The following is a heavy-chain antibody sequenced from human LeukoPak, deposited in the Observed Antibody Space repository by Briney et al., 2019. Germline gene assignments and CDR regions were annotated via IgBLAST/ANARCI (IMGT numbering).Heavy chain of an antibody. D-gene: IGHD5-24*01. V-gene: IGHV3-48*03. J-gene: IGHJ6*03. Sequence: GGSLRLSCAASGFTFSSYEMNWVRQAPGKGLEWVSYISSSGSTIYYADSVKDRFTISRDNAKNSLYLQMNSLRAEDTAVYYCARGMATIDKYYYYYMDVWGKGTTVTISS. CDR3: ARGMATIDKYYYYYMDV. CDR2: ISSSGSTI. CDR1: GFTFSSYE.